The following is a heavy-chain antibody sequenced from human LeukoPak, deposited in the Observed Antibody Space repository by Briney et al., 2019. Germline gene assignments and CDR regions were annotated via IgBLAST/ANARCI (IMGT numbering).Heavy chain of an antibody. Sequence: QPGGSLRLSCAASGFIFTNYFMSWVRKAPGQGLEWVASINHDGSEKYYVDCMRGRFTISRDNTMNSLYLQMSSLRAEDTAVYYCATDRGWRTSGYYLYYFEYWGQGTLVTYSS. CDR2: INHDGSEK. D-gene: IGHD3-3*01. CDR1: GFIFTNYF. J-gene: IGHJ4*02. CDR3: ATDRGWRTSGYYLYYFEY. V-gene: IGHV3-7*01.